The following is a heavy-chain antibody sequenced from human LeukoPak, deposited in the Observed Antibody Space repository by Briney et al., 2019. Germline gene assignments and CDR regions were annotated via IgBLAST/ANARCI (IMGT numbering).Heavy chain of an antibody. CDR2: VSYTGSF. D-gene: IGHD2-2*01. CDR1: GGSFSSGSYY. V-gene: IGHV4-61*01. Sequence: SETLSLTCTVSGGSFSSGSYYWSWIRQPPGKGLEWIGYVSYTGSFNYNPSLMSRVTISVDTSKNQFSLKLSSVTAADTAVYYCARGEYQLPKHGAWFDPWGQGTLVTVSS. J-gene: IGHJ5*02. CDR3: ARGEYQLPKHGAWFDP.